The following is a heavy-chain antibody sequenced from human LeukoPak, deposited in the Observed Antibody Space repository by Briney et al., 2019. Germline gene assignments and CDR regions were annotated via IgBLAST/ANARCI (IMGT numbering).Heavy chain of an antibody. Sequence: GGSLRLSCAASGFTFSSYAMNWVRQAPGKGLEWVSVISGSGGSTYYADSVKGRFTISRDNAKNTLYLQMNSLRAEDTAVYYCARGKYNWNDVPWFDPWGQGTLVTVSS. D-gene: IGHD1-1*01. J-gene: IGHJ5*02. CDR1: GFTFSSYA. CDR3: ARGKYNWNDVPWFDP. V-gene: IGHV3-23*01. CDR2: ISGSGGST.